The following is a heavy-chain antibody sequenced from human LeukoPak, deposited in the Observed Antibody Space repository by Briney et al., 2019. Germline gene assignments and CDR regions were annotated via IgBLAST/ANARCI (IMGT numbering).Heavy chain of an antibody. V-gene: IGHV1-46*01. CDR1: EYTFTGYY. CDR3: ARGNSGSYPNSNHFDY. D-gene: IGHD1-26*01. CDR2: INPSGGST. Sequence: GASVKVSCKASEYTFTGYYMHWVRQAPGQGLEWMGIINPSGGSTSYAQKFQGRVTMTRDMSTSTVYMELSSLRSEDTAVYYCARGNSGSYPNSNHFDYWGQGTLVTVSS. J-gene: IGHJ4*02.